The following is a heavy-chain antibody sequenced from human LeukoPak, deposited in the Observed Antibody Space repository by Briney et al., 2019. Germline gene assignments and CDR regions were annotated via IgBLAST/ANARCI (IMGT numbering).Heavy chain of an antibody. J-gene: IGHJ4*02. D-gene: IGHD3-22*01. CDR3: AKDTYDSSGYYSGY. CDR2: LSYDGSNK. CDR1: GFTFSSYG. V-gene: IGHV3-30*18. Sequence: PGRSLRLSCAASGFTFSSYGMHWVRQAPGKGLEWVAVLSYDGSNKYYADSVKGRFTISRDNSKNTLYLQINSLRAEDTAVYYCAKDTYDSSGYYSGYWGQGTLVTVSS.